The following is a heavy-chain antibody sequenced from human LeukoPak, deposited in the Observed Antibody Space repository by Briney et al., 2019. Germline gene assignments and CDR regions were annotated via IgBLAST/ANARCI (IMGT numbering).Heavy chain of an antibody. CDR1: GYIFIHYW. CDR3: ARVGAPGGLRPYHYYY. CDR2: IDPASGIT. V-gene: IGHV1-2*02. J-gene: IGHJ4*02. Sequence: ASLNVSFKASGYIFIHYWIHWVRQARGRGLDCVGWIDPASGITNQPQKFQGRITVTRDTSASTVYMDLTGLTTDDTALYYCARVGAPGGLRPYHYYYWGQGTLVTVSS. D-gene: IGHD3-16*01.